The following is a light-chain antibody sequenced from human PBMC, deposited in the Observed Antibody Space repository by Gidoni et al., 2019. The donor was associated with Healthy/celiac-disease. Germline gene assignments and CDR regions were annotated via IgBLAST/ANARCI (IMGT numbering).Light chain of an antibody. V-gene: IGKV1-39*01. CDR3: KQSYSTPYT. J-gene: IGKJ2*01. CDR1: QSISSY. Sequence: DIQMTQSPSSLSASVGDRVTITCRASQSISSYLNWYQQKPGKAPTLLIYAASSLQSGVPARFSGSGSGTDFTLTISSLQPEDFATYYCKQSYSTPYTFGQGTKLESK. CDR2: AAS.